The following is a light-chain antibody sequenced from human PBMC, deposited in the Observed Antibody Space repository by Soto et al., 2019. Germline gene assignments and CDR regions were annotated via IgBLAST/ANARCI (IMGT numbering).Light chain of an antibody. CDR2: EVS. V-gene: IGLV2-14*01. CDR3: SSYTSSSTVV. Sequence: QSVLTQPASVSGSPGQSITISCTGTSSDVGAYNYVSWYQQHPGKAPKLIISEVSNRPSGVSNRFSGSKSGNTASLTISGLQAEVEADYYCSSYTSSSTVVFGGGTKLTVL. CDR1: SSDVGAYNY. J-gene: IGLJ2*01.